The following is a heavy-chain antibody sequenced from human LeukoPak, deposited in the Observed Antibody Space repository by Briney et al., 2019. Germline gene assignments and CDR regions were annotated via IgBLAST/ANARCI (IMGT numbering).Heavy chain of an antibody. CDR1: GGTFSSYA. CDR2: IIPIFGTA. J-gene: IGHJ6*02. V-gene: IGHV1-69*13. CDR3: ARDEGIAAFLGMDV. D-gene: IGHD6-6*01. Sequence: ASVTVSCKASGGTFSSYAISWVRQAPGQGLEWMGGIIPIFGTANYARKFQGRVTITADESTSTAYMELSSLRSEDTAVYYCARDEGIAAFLGMDVWGQGTTVTVSS.